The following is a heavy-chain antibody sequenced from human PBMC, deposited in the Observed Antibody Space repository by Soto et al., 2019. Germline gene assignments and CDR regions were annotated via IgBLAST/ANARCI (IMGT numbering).Heavy chain of an antibody. CDR3: AKSHCSGGVCSGGHFDW. Sequence: EVQLLESGGGLEQPGGSLRLSCAASGFTFSYYAMSWVRQAPGKGLEWVSAISGNGGSTFYADSVEGRFTISRDNSKTTLYLQVSSLRAADTAVYYCAKSHCSGGVCSGGHFDWWGQGTLVTVSS. D-gene: IGHD2-15*01. CDR1: GFTFSYYA. CDR2: ISGNGGST. V-gene: IGHV3-23*01. J-gene: IGHJ4*02.